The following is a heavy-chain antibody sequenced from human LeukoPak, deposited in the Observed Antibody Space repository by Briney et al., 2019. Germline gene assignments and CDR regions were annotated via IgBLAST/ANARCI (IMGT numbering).Heavy chain of an antibody. Sequence: TGGSLRLSCAASGFTFSSYAMNWVRQAPGKGLEWVSYISSSGSTIYYADSVKGRFTISRDNAKNSLYLQMNSLRAEDTAVYYCARDHGYSYVAADAFDIWGQGTMVTVSS. CDR3: ARDHGYSYVAADAFDI. J-gene: IGHJ3*02. CDR1: GFTFSSYA. V-gene: IGHV3-48*03. CDR2: ISSSGSTI. D-gene: IGHD5-18*01.